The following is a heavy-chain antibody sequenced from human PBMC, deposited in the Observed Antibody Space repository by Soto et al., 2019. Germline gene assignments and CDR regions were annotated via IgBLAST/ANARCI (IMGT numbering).Heavy chain of an antibody. D-gene: IGHD3-22*01. CDR2: IYYSGST. CDR1: GGSVSSGSYY. Sequence: SETLSLTCTVSGGSVSSGSYYWSWIRQPPGKGLEWIGYIYYSGSTNYNPSLKSRVTISVDTSKNQFSLKLSSVTAADTAVYYCASSYYDGSGPRLYFDYWGQGTLVTVSS. CDR3: ASSYYDGSGPRLYFDY. J-gene: IGHJ4*02. V-gene: IGHV4-61*01.